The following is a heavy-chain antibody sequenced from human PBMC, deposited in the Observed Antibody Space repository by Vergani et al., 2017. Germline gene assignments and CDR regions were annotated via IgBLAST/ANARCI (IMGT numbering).Heavy chain of an antibody. CDR1: GFTFSSYG. Sequence: QVQLVESGGGVVQPGRSLRLSCAASGFTFSSYGMHWVRQAPGKGLEWVAVISYDGSNKYYADSVKGRFTISRDNSKNTLYLQMNSLRAEDTAVYYCAKDGGDGYNSPFDYWGQGTLVTVSS. CDR3: AKDGGDGYNSPFDY. D-gene: IGHD5-24*01. J-gene: IGHJ4*02. CDR2: ISYDGSNK. V-gene: IGHV3-30*18.